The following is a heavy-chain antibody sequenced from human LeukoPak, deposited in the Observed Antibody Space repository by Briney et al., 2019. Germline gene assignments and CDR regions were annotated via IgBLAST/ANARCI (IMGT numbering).Heavy chain of an antibody. D-gene: IGHD6-13*01. CDR1: GGSISSSSYY. CDR2: IYYSGSA. V-gene: IGHV4-39*01. J-gene: IGHJ5*02. CDR3: ARNSYSSRSGRFDP. Sequence: SETLSLTCTVSGGSISSSSYYWGWIRQPPGKGLEWIGSIYYSGSAYYNPSLKSRVTKSVDTSKNQFSLKLSSVTAADTAVYYCARNSYSSRSGRFDPWGQGTLVTVSS.